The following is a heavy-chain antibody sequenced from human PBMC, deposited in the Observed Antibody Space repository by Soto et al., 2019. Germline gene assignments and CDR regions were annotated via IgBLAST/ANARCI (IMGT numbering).Heavy chain of an antibody. CDR1: GFSFINYG. J-gene: IGHJ4*02. CDR2: ISYGGNIK. V-gene: IGHV3-30*03. CDR3: ARDLYWSKVTTN. D-gene: IGHD3-3*01. Sequence: GGSLRLSCAASGFSFINYGMDWVRQAPGKGLEWVAVISYGGNIKYYADSVKGRFTISRDNSQNTLYLEMKNVRPEDTAVYYCARDLYWSKVTTNWGQGTLVTVSS.